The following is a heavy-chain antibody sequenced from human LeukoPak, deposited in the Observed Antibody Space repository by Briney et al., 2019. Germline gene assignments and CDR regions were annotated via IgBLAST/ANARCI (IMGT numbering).Heavy chain of an antibody. CDR1: GFTFSAYS. J-gene: IGHJ4*02. Sequence: PGGSLRLSCAAPGFTFSAYSMNWVRQAPGKGLEWISYITSSSTTKYYAESVKGRFTISRDNAKNSLFLQMNSLRDADTAVYYCARVSNYHFDSWGQGILVTVSS. D-gene: IGHD4-11*01. CDR2: ITSSSTTK. CDR3: ARVSNYHFDS. V-gene: IGHV3-48*02.